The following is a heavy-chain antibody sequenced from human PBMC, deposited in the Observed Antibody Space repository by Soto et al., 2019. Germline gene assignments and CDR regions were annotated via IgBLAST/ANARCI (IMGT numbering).Heavy chain of an antibody. V-gene: IGHV3-7*01. CDR1: GFTFSSYW. CDR3: ARDTPARRITVAGSRYYFDS. J-gene: IGHJ4*02. D-gene: IGHD6-19*01. CDR2: IKQDGNEI. Sequence: GGSLRLSCAASGFTFSSYWMSWVRQAPGKGLEWVANIKQDGNEIYYVDSVKGRFTISRDNAKNSLFLQMSSLRAEDTTVYYCARDTPARRITVAGSRYYFDSWGQGTLVTSPQ.